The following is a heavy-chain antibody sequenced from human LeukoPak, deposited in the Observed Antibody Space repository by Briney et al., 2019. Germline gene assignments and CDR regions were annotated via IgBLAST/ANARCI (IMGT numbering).Heavy chain of an antibody. CDR3: AGAGWEQQLLYGMDV. CDR2: INHSGST. J-gene: IGHJ6*02. Sequence: SETLSLTCAVYGGPFSGYYWSWIRQPPGKGLEWIGEINHSGSTDYNPSLKSRVTISVDTSKNQFSLKLSSVTAADTAVYYCAGAGWEQQLLYGMDVWGQGTTVTVSS. V-gene: IGHV4-34*01. CDR1: GGPFSGYY. D-gene: IGHD6-13*01.